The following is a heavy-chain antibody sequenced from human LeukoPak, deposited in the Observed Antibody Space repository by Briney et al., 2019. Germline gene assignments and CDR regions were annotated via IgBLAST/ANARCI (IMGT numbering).Heavy chain of an antibody. V-gene: IGHV3-21*01. CDR3: ARDRHHRFGGLFP. Sequence: GGSLRLSCAASGFTFSSYSMNWVRQAPGKGLEWVSSISSSSSYIYYADSVKGRFTISRDNAKNSLYLQMNSLRAEDTAVYYCARDRHHRFGGLFPWGQGTLVTVSS. J-gene: IGHJ4*02. D-gene: IGHD3-10*01. CDR1: GFTFSSYS. CDR2: ISSSSSYI.